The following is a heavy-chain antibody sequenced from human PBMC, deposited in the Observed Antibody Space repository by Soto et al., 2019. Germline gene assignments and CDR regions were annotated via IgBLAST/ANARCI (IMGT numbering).Heavy chain of an antibody. CDR1: DGSFSDYY. D-gene: IGHD3-3*01. Sequence: TLSLTCTVYDGSFSDYYWNWIRQPPGKGLEWIGVINHSGSTYYNPSLQSRVTMSLDTSKNQFSLKLSSVTAADTAVYYCARAYYDFWSGYPTTYFDYWGQGTLVTVSS. CDR3: ARAYYDFWSGYPTTYFDY. J-gene: IGHJ4*02. V-gene: IGHV4-34*01. CDR2: INHSGST.